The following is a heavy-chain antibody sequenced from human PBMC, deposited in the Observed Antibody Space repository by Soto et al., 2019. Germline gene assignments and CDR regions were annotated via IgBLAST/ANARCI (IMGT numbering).Heavy chain of an antibody. V-gene: IGHV4-4*07. Sequence: SETLSLTCTVSGGSISSYYWGWIRQPAGKGLEWIGRIYTSGSTNYNPSLKGRVTMSVDTSKNQFSLKLSSVTAADTAVYYCARVALSGVAHFDYWGQGTLVTVSS. CDR1: GGSISSYY. CDR2: IYTSGST. D-gene: IGHD3-3*01. CDR3: ARVALSGVAHFDY. J-gene: IGHJ4*02.